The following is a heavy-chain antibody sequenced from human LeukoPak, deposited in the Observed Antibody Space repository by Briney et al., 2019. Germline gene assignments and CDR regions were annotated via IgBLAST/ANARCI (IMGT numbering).Heavy chain of an antibody. CDR1: GGSISSYY. CDR2: IYYSGCT. J-gene: IGHJ3*02. V-gene: IGHV4-59*01. Sequence: SETLSLTCTVSGGSISSYYWSWIRQPPGKGLEWIGYIYYSGCTNYNPSLKSRVTISVDTSKNQFSLKLSSVTAADTAVYYCARDGKEEHYYGSGSDAFDIWGQGTMVTVSS. CDR3: ARDGKEEHYYGSGSDAFDI. D-gene: IGHD3-10*01.